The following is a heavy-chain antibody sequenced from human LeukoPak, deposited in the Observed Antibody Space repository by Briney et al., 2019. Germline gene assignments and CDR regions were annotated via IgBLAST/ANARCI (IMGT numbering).Heavy chain of an antibody. Sequence: ASEKVSCKASGNTFTAYDINWVRQATRQGLEWMGWMNPNSGNTGYSQKSQRRVTITRTPSISTAYMELSSLRSEDPAVYSCARGARSKDYTDYDGSRLDYWGQGTLVNVSS. V-gene: IGHV1-8*03. J-gene: IGHJ4*02. D-gene: IGHD5-12*01. CDR2: MNPNSGNT. CDR3: ARGARSKDYTDYDGSRLDY. CDR1: GNTFTAYD.